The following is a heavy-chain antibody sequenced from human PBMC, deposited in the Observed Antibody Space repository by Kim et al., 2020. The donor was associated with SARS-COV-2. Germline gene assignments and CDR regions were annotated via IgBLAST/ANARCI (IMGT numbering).Heavy chain of an antibody. J-gene: IGHJ4*02. D-gene: IGHD2-2*01. V-gene: IGHV3-64*02. CDR3: AREGRHCSGTACYLFDY. Sequence: GGSLRLSCAASGFIFDTYAMHWVRQTPGRRLEYVSAISSNGADPYYADSVKGRFIISRDNSKNTMYLQMGSLRAEDMAVYYCAREGRHCSGTACYLFDYWGQVTLVTVSS. CDR2: ISSNGADP. CDR1: GFIFDTYA.